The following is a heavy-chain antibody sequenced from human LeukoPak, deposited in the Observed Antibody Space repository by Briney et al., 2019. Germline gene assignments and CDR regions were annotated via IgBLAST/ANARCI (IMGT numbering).Heavy chain of an antibody. V-gene: IGHV3-21*01. Sequence: GGSLRLSCAASGFTLSGYSMNWVRQAPGRGLEWVSSISSTSTYIDYADSVKGRFTISRDNAKNSLFLQMDSLRAEDTAVYYCARDPPSRGTRYFDYWGQGTLVTVSS. CDR1: GFTLSGYS. J-gene: IGHJ4*02. D-gene: IGHD3-16*01. CDR3: ARDPPSRGTRYFDY. CDR2: ISSTSTYI.